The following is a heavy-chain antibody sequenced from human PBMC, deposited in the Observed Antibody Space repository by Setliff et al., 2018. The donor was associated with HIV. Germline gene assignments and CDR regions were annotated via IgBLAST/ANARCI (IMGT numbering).Heavy chain of an antibody. Sequence: SETLSLTCTVSGGSISSYYWSWIRQPPGKGLEWIGYIYYSGSTNYNPSLKSRVTISVDTSRNQFSLKLSSVTAADTAVYYCARDLLGYCSSTSCHSHYMDVWGKGTTVTVSS. V-gene: IGHV4-59*01. CDR1: GGSISSYY. CDR2: IYYSGST. J-gene: IGHJ6*03. CDR3: ARDLLGYCSSTSCHSHYMDV. D-gene: IGHD2-2*01.